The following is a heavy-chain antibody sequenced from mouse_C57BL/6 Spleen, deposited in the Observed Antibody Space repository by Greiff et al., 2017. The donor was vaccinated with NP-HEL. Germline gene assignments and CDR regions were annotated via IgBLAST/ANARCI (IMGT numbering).Heavy chain of an antibody. V-gene: IGHV10-1*01. CDR1: GFSFNTYA. CDR3: VRRGYGSFYAMDY. CDR2: IRSKSNNYAT. J-gene: IGHJ4*01. D-gene: IGHD1-1*01. Sequence: DVKLVESGGGLVQPKGSLKLSCAASGFSFNTYAMNWVRQAPGKGLEWVARIRSKSNNYATYYADSVKDRFTISRDDSESMLYRQMNNLKTEDTAMYYGVRRGYGSFYAMDYWGQGTSVTVSS.